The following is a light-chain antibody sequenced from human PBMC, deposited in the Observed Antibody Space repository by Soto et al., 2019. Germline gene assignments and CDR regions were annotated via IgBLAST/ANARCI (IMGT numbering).Light chain of an antibody. Sequence: DIQMTQSPSSLSASVGDRVTITCQASQDISNYLNWYQQKPGKAPKLLIYDASNLETGVTSRFSGSGSGTDFTFPISSLQPEDNATYYCQQYDNLPPFTFGPGTKVDIK. CDR3: QQYDNLPPFT. CDR2: DAS. V-gene: IGKV1-33*01. CDR1: QDISNY. J-gene: IGKJ3*01.